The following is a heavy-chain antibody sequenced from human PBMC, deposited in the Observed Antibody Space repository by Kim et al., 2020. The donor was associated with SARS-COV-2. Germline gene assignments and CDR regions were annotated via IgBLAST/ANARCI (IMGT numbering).Heavy chain of an antibody. CDR3: ARDEVNILVVPAAIPFDY. Sequence: ASVKDSCKASGYTFTTHGISWLRQAPGQGLEWMGWISPDNGNTKYAEKFQGRVTMTTDTSTSSAYMELKSLRSDDTAIYYCARDEVNILVVPAAIPFDYWGPGTLVTVSS. J-gene: IGHJ4*02. D-gene: IGHD2-2*02. CDR2: ISPDNGNT. V-gene: IGHV1-18*01. CDR1: GYTFTTHG.